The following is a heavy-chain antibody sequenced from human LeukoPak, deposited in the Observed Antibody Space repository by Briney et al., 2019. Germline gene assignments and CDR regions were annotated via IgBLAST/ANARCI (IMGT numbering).Heavy chain of an antibody. Sequence: GGSLRLSCAASEFTFSIYWMSWVRQAPGKGLEWVANIDQDGSDQYYVDSVKGRFTISRDNAKNSLYLQMNSLRAEDTAVYYCARSPATGTVDYWGQGTLVTVSS. J-gene: IGHJ4*02. D-gene: IGHD1-1*01. CDR1: EFTFSIYW. CDR3: ARSPATGTVDY. V-gene: IGHV3-7*01. CDR2: IDQDGSDQ.